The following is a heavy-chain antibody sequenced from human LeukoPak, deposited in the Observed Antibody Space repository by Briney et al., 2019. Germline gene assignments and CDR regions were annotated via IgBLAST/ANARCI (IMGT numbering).Heavy chain of an antibody. CDR1: GGSISSSSYY. V-gene: IGHV4-39*07. J-gene: IGHJ4*02. CDR2: IYYSGST. Sequence: SETLSLTCTVSGGSISSSSYYWGWIRQPPGKGLEWIGSIYYSGSTYYNPSLKSRVTISVDTSKNQFSLNLSSVTAADTAVYYCASSDPESSGWYVDWGQGTLVTVSS. D-gene: IGHD6-19*01. CDR3: ASSDPESSGWYVD.